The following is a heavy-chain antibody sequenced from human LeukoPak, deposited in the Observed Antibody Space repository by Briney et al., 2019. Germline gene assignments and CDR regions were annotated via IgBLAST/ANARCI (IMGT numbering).Heavy chain of an antibody. Sequence: AGGSLRLSCAASGFTFSSYEMNWVRQAPGKGLEWVSYISSSGSTIYYADSVKGRFTISRDNAKNSLYLQMNSLRAEDTAVYYCAREPPVAGTYDYWGQGTLVTVSS. J-gene: IGHJ4*02. D-gene: IGHD6-19*01. CDR3: AREPPVAGTYDY. CDR2: ISSSGSTI. V-gene: IGHV3-48*03. CDR1: GFTFSSYE.